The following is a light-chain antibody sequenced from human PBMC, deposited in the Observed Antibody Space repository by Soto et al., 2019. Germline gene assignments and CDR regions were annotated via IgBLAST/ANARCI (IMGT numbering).Light chain of an antibody. J-gene: IGKJ2*01. CDR3: QQSKSHPPT. V-gene: IGKV1-16*02. Sequence: DVQMTQSPSSLSASVGDSVTITCRASQDINSDLAWYQQRPGEAPKSLIFGASNLLDGVPSKFSGSGSGSEFTLTISSLQPEDSETYFCQQSKSHPPTFGRGTKVEI. CDR2: GAS. CDR1: QDINSD.